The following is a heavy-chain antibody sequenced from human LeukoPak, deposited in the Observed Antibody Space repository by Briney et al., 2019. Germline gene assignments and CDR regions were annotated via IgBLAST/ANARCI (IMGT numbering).Heavy chain of an antibody. CDR1: GYTFTSNY. V-gene: IGHV1-46*01. J-gene: IGHJ4*02. CDR3: ARDQEGFDY. Sequence: ASVKVSCTASGYTFTSNYIHWVRQAPGQGLEWMGMIYPRDGSTSYAQKFQGRVTVTRDTSTSTVHMELSGLRSEDTAVYYCARDQEGFDYWGQGTLVTVSS. CDR2: IYPRDGST.